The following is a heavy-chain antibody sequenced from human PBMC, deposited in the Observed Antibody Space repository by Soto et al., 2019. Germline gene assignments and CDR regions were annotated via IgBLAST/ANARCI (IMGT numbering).Heavy chain of an antibody. CDR2: INHSGST. CDR1: GGSFSCYY. D-gene: IGHD1-26*01. J-gene: IGHJ5*02. CDR3: ARSNGSSRRFDP. Sequence: SETLSLTCAVDGGSFSCYYWILIRQPPGKGLEWIGEINHSGSTNYNPSLKSRVTISVDTSKNQFSLKLSSVTAADTAVYYCARSNGSSRRFDPWGQGTLVTVSS. V-gene: IGHV4-34*01.